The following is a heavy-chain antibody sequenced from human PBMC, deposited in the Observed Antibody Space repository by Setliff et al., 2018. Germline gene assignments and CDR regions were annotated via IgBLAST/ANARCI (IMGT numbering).Heavy chain of an antibody. D-gene: IGHD3-10*01. J-gene: IGHJ6*02. CDR3: ARDGVFYAMDF. CDR1: GFTFSSFW. Sequence: GGSLRLSCAASGFTFSSFWMSWVRQTPGKGLEWVANINQDGSGKYYADSVKGRFTISRDNSKNTLYLQMNSLRAEDSAVYYCARDGVFYAMDFWGQGTTVTVSS. CDR2: INQDGSGK. V-gene: IGHV3-7*01.